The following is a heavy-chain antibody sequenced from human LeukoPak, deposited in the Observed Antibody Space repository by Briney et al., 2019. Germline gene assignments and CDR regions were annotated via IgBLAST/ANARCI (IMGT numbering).Heavy chain of an antibody. J-gene: IGHJ4*02. Sequence: GGSLRLSCAASGFTFSDYAMSWVRQAPGKGLEWVSTISGSGNSTYYADSVKGRFTISRDNSKNTLYLQMNSLGAEDTAVYYCARVGSSGWYLAPPYYFDYWGQGTLVTVSS. CDR1: GFTFSDYA. CDR3: ARVGSSGWYLAPPYYFDY. CDR2: ISGSGNST. V-gene: IGHV3-23*01. D-gene: IGHD6-19*01.